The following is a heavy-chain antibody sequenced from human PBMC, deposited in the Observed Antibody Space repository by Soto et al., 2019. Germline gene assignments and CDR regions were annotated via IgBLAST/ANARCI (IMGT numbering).Heavy chain of an antibody. D-gene: IGHD3-10*01. CDR1: GYTFTSYA. CDR2: INAGNGNT. J-gene: IGHJ6*02. Sequence: ASVKVSCKASGYTFTSYAMHWVRQAPGQRLEWMGWINAGNGNTKYSQKFQGRVTITRDTSASTAYMELSSLRSEDTAVYYCARAYYCSNCMDVWGQGTTVTVSS. V-gene: IGHV1-3*01. CDR3: ARAYYCSNCMDV.